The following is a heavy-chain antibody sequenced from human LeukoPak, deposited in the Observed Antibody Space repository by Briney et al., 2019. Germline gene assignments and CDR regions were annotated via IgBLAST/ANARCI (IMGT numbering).Heavy chain of an antibody. J-gene: IGHJ3*02. CDR3: ARGGGVVVVAATDDAFDI. V-gene: IGHV1-46*01. CDR2: INPSGGST. D-gene: IGHD2-15*01. CDR1: GYTFTSYY. Sequence: ASVKVSCKASGYTFTSYYMHWVRQAPGQGLEWMGIINPSGGSTSYAQKFQGRVTMTRDTSTSTVYMELSSLRSEDTAVYYCARGGGVVVVAATDDAFDIWGQGTMVTVSS.